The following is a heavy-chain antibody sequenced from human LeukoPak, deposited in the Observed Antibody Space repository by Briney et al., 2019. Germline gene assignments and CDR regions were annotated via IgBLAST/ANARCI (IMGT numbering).Heavy chain of an antibody. CDR3: ARAVDCSGGSCYSYYYYGMDV. J-gene: IGHJ6*02. D-gene: IGHD2-15*01. Sequence: ASVKVSCKASGYTFTSYGISWVRQAPGQGLEWMGWISAYNGNTNYAQKLQGRVTMTTDTSTSTAYMELRSLRSEDTAVYYCARAVDCSGGSCYSYYYYGMDVWGQGTTVTVSS. CDR1: GYTFTSYG. CDR2: ISAYNGNT. V-gene: IGHV1-18*01.